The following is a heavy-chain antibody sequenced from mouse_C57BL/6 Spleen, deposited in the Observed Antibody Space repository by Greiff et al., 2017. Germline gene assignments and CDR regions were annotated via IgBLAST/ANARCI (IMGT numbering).Heavy chain of an antibody. CDR3: TREWAPYGSSHCYFDV. CDR2: ISSGGDYI. Sequence: EVHLVESGAGLVKPGGSLKLSCAASGFTFSSYAMSWVRQTPEKRLEWVAYISSGGDYIYYADTVKGRFTIARDNAMNTLYLQMSRLKSEDSAMYYLTREWAPYGSSHCYFDVGGTGTTVTVSS. J-gene: IGHJ1*03. CDR1: GFTFSSYA. D-gene: IGHD1-1*01. V-gene: IGHV5-9-1*02.